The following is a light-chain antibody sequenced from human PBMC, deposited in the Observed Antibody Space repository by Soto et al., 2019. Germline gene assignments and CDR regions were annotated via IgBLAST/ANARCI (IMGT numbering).Light chain of an antibody. CDR3: ATWDDSLNGRV. V-gene: IGLV1-44*01. CDR2: TNT. CDR1: SSNVGGNP. J-gene: IGLJ3*02. Sequence: QSALTQPPSASGTPGQRVTISCSGSSSNVGGNPVNWYQHVPTTAPKLLIYTNTQRPSGVPDRFSGSKSGTSASLAISGLQSVDEADYYCATWDDSLNGRVFGGGTKVTVL.